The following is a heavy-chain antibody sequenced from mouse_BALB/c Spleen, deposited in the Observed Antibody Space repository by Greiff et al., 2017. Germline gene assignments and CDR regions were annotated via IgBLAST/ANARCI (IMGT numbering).Heavy chain of an antibody. V-gene: IGHV5-17*02. J-gene: IGHJ2*01. CDR1: GFTFSSFG. CDR2: ISSGSSTI. CDR3: AREDYYGLDY. Sequence: EVKLMESGGGLVQPGGSRKLSCAASGFTFSSFGMHWVRQAPEKGLEWVAYISSGSSTIYYADTVKGRFTISRDNPKNTLFLQMTSLRSEDTAMYYCAREDYYGLDYWGQGTTLTVAS. D-gene: IGHD1-2*01.